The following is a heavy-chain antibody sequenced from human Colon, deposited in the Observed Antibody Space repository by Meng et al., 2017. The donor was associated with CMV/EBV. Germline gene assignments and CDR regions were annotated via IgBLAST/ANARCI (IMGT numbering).Heavy chain of an antibody. Sequence: ASVKVSCKSSGYTLTASYFHWVRQAPGQGLEWLGIMHYSSGNTAHTQKLQGRISMTRDTSISTAYMELSRLRSDDTAVYYCARNLPPTSCLDYWGQGTLVTVSS. CDR1: GYTLTASY. D-gene: IGHD2-2*01. CDR2: MHYSSGNT. J-gene: IGHJ4*02. V-gene: IGHV1-46*01. CDR3: ARNLPPTSCLDY.